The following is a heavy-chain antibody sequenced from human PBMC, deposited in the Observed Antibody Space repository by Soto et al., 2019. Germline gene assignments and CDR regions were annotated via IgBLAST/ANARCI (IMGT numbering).Heavy chain of an antibody. D-gene: IGHD6-13*01. CDR3: EKDQLQQLARDYYYYYGMDV. CDR1: GFTFSSYG. CDR2: ISYEGSNK. J-gene: IGHJ6*02. Sequence: LSGAAAGFTFSSYGMHWVRQAPGKGLEWVAVISYEGSNKYYADSVKGRFTISRDNSKNTLYLKMNSLRAEDTAVYYCEKDQLQQLARDYYYYYGMDVWGQGTTVTVSS. V-gene: IGHV3-30*18.